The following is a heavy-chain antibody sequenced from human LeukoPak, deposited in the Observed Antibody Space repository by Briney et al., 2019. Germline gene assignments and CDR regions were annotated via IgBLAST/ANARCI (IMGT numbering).Heavy chain of an antibody. D-gene: IGHD3-10*01. V-gene: IGHV5-51*01. J-gene: IGHJ4*02. CDR2: IYPGDSNS. Sequence: GESLKISCKGSGYSFTTYWIGWVRQMPGKGLEWMGIIYPGDSNSRYSPSFEGQVTISADKSMSTAYLQWSSLKASDTAMYYCARRRSSTLIDYWGQGTLVTVSS. CDR1: GYSFTTYW. CDR3: ARRRSSTLIDY.